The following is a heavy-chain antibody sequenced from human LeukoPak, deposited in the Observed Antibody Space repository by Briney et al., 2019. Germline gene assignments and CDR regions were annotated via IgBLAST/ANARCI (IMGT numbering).Heavy chain of an antibody. Sequence: SETLSLTCTVFGDSVTGYFLNWVRQPPGKGLEWIGHIYKIGTTNYNPSLKSRLTISADTSKNKFSLQLRSVTAADTAVYYCVIGVGWQPDYWGQGALVTVSS. CDR2: IYKIGTT. J-gene: IGHJ4*02. V-gene: IGHV4-59*02. D-gene: IGHD2-15*01. CDR3: VIGVGWQPDY. CDR1: GDSVTGYF.